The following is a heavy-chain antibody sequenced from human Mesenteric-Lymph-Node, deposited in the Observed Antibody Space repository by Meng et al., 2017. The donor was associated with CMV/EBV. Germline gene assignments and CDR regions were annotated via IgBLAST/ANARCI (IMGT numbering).Heavy chain of an antibody. D-gene: IGHD1-26*01. V-gene: IGHV3-23*03. Sequence: GGSLRLSCAASGFTFSSYAMSWVRQAPGKGLEWVSIIYRGDSNTYYADSVKGRFTISRDNSKNTLYLQMNSLRADDTAVYYCAKLVVGAPPLGYFDYWGQGTLVTVSS. CDR2: IYRGDSNT. CDR1: GFTFSSYA. J-gene: IGHJ4*02. CDR3: AKLVVGAPPLGYFDY.